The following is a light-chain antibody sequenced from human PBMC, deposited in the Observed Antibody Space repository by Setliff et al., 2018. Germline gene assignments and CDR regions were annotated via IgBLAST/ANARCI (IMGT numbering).Light chain of an antibody. J-gene: IGLJ1*01. CDR3: SSYADSNIVL. Sequence: GQSVTISCTGTSNDVWGHNYVSWYQQHPGKAPQLIIYDVTKRPSGVPDRFSGSKSGNTAPLTVSGLQAEDEADYYCSSYADSNIVLFGTGTKVTVL. V-gene: IGLV2-8*01. CDR1: SNDVWGHNY. CDR2: DVT.